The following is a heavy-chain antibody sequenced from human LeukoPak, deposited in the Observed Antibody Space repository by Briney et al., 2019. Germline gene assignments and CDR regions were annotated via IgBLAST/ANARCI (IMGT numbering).Heavy chain of an antibody. V-gene: IGHV3-7*01. CDR1: GITFGYYS. D-gene: IGHD3-16*01. J-gene: IGHJ4*02. Sequence: GGSLRLSCAASGITFGYYSMNWVRQAPGKGLEWVANIKQDGSEKYYVDSVKGRFTISRDNAKNSLYLQMNSLRAEDTAVYYCARGSGLRWGQGTLVTVSS. CDR2: IKQDGSEK. CDR3: ARGSGLR.